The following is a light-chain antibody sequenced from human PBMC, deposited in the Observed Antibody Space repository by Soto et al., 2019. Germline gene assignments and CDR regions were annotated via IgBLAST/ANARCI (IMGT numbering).Light chain of an antibody. V-gene: IGKV3-11*01. J-gene: IGKJ4*01. CDR2: DAS. Sequence: EIAMTQSPATLSVSPGAIATPLCRASQSVSSHLAWYQQKPGQAPRILIYDASNRATGIPARFSGSGSGTDFTLTISSLEPEYFAVYYCQQRSNWLTFGGGTKV. CDR3: QQRSNWLT. CDR1: QSVSSH.